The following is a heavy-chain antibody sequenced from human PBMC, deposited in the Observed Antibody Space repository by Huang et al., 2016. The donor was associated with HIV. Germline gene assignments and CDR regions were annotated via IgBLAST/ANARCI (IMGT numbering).Heavy chain of an antibody. CDR1: GFTFGSYA. J-gene: IGHJ3*02. CDR3: AKHLGGRRGFTFIVLFGAFDM. V-gene: IGHV3-23*01. CDR2: STAIGGST. D-gene: IGHD3-3*01. Sequence: EVQLLESGGGLAQPGGSLRLSCTASGFTFGSYALNWVSQAPVKGLWGVSGSTAIGGSTYDQKAVKGRFTTSGDNSKNTLDLQMNSLRAEDTALYYCAKHLGGRRGFTFIVLFGAFDMWGQGTMVTVSS.